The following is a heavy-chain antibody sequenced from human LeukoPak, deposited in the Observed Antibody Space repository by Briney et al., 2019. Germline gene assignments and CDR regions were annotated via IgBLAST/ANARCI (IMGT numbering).Heavy chain of an antibody. CDR2: IYGSDDKT. D-gene: IGHD2-21*02. Sequence: GGSLRLSCVASGFTFSNYAMSWVRQAPGKGLELVSGIYGSDDKTVYGDAVKGRFTISRDNSKNTLYLQMNSLRAEDTAVYYCAKSTAIVVVTALNYWGQGTLVTVSS. CDR1: GFTFSNYA. CDR3: AKSTAIVVVTALNY. J-gene: IGHJ4*02. V-gene: IGHV3-23*01.